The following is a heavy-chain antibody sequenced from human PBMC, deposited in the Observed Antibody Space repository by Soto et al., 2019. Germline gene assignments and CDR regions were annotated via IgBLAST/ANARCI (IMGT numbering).Heavy chain of an antibody. CDR2: IYYSGST. Sequence: SETLSLTCTVSGGSISSYYWSWIRQPPGKGLEWIGYIYYSGSTNYNPSLKSRVTISVDTSKNQFSLKLSSVTAADTAVYYCARDVGDYGDYASMGIDWFDPWGQGTLVTVSS. CDR1: GGSISSYY. D-gene: IGHD4-17*01. CDR3: ARDVGDYGDYASMGIDWFDP. V-gene: IGHV4-59*01. J-gene: IGHJ5*02.